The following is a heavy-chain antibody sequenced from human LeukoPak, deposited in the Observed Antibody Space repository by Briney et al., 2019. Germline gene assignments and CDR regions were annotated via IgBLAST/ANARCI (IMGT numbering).Heavy chain of an antibody. Sequence: SETLSLTCTVSGGSISSGDYYWSWIRQPPGKGLEWIGYIYYSGSTYYNPSLKSRVTISVDTSKNQFSLKLSSVTAADTAVYYCARAISMVRGLGWFDPWGQGTLVTVSS. J-gene: IGHJ5*02. CDR2: IYYSGST. CDR3: ARAISMVRGLGWFDP. D-gene: IGHD3-10*01. CDR1: GGSISSGDYY. V-gene: IGHV4-30-4*01.